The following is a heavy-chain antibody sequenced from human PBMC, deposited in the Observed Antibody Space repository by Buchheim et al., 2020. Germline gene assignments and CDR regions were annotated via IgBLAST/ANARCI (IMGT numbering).Heavy chain of an antibody. D-gene: IGHD2-2*01. J-gene: IGHJ4*02. CDR3: ARASLVCSSTSCRTEKFDY. CDR2: INHSGST. Sequence: QVQLQQWGAGLLKPSETLSLTCAVYGGSFSNYYWSWIRQPPGKGLEWIGEINHSGSTNYNPSLKSRVTLSVDTSKNKFSLNLSSVTAADTAVYYCARASLVCSSTSCRTEKFDYWGQGTL. CDR1: GGSFSNYY. V-gene: IGHV4-34*02.